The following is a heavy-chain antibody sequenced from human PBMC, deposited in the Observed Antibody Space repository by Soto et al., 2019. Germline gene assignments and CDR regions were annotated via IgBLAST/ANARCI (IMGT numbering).Heavy chain of an antibody. Sequence: GESLKISCNGSGYSCTIYWIGLVRQMPGKGLEWMGIIYPGDSDTRYSPSFQGQVTISADKSISTAYLQWSSLKASDTAMYYCTISRGDYYYYGMDVWGQGTTVTVSS. CDR2: IYPGDSDT. D-gene: IGHD3-10*01. CDR3: TISRGDYYYYGMDV. V-gene: IGHV5-51*01. J-gene: IGHJ6*02. CDR1: GYSCTIYW.